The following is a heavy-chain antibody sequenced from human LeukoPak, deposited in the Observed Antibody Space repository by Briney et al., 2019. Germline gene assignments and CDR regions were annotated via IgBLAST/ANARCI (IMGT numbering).Heavy chain of an antibody. CDR3: AKDQGGPYYYYYYGMDV. J-gene: IGHJ6*02. V-gene: IGHV3-23*01. Sequence: PGGSLRLSCAASGFTFSSYAMSWVRQAPGKGLEWVSAISGSGGSTYYADSVKGRFTFSRDNSKNTLYLQMNSLRAEDTAVYYCAKDQGGPYYYYYYGMDVWGQGTTVTVSS. D-gene: IGHD3-16*01. CDR1: GFTFSSYA. CDR2: ISGSGGST.